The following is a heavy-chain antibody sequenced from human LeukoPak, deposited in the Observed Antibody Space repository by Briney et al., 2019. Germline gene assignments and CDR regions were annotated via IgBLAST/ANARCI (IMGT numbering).Heavy chain of an antibody. D-gene: IGHD3-3*01. Sequence: SETLSLTCTVSGGSISSGGYYWSWIRQPPGKGLEWIGYIYHSGSTYYNPSLKSRVTISVDRSKNQFSLKLSSVTAADTAVYYCALGVNTLRFLEWLSYDAFDIWGQGTMVTVSS. CDR2: IYHSGST. CDR1: GGSISSGGYY. CDR3: ALGVNTLRFLEWLSYDAFDI. V-gene: IGHV4-30-2*01. J-gene: IGHJ3*02.